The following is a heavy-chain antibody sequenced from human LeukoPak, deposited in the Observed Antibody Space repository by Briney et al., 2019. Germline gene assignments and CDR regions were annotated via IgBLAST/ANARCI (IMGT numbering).Heavy chain of an antibody. CDR2: INHSGST. J-gene: IGHJ4*02. V-gene: IGHV4-34*01. CDR3: ARLVGSSWYREVLRGRDY. D-gene: IGHD6-13*01. CDR1: GGSLSGYY. Sequence: SETLSLTCAVYGGSLSGYYWSWIRQPPGKGLEWIGEINHSGSTNYNPSLKSRVTISVDTSKNQFSLKLTSVTAADTAVYYCARLVGSSWYREVLRGRDYWGQGTLVTVSS.